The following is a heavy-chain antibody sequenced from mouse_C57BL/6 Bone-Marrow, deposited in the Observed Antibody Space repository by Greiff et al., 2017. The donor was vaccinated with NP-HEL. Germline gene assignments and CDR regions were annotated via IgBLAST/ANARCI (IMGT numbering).Heavy chain of an antibody. D-gene: IGHD2-2*01. CDR1: GYTFTSYW. Sequence: QVQLKESGAELVMPGASVKLSCKAPGYTFTSYWMHWVKQRPGQGLEWIGEIDPSDSYTNYNQKFKGKSTLTVDKSSSTAYMQLSSLTSEDSAVYYCARGYYGYDEGAWFAYWGQGTLVTVSA. CDR2: IDPSDSYT. J-gene: IGHJ3*01. CDR3: ARGYYGYDEGAWFAY. V-gene: IGHV1-69*01.